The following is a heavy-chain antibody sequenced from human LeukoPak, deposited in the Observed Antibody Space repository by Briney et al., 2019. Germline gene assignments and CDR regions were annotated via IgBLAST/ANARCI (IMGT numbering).Heavy chain of an antibody. CDR1: GFTFSSYG. Sequence: GGSLRLSCAASGFTFSSYGMHWVRQGPGKGLEWVAVIWYDGSNKYYADSVKGRFTISRDNSKNTLYLQMNSLRAEDTAVYYCARAFNWDNAFDIWGQGTMVTVSS. V-gene: IGHV3-33*01. J-gene: IGHJ3*02. D-gene: IGHD1/OR15-1a*01. CDR3: ARAFNWDNAFDI. CDR2: IWYDGSNK.